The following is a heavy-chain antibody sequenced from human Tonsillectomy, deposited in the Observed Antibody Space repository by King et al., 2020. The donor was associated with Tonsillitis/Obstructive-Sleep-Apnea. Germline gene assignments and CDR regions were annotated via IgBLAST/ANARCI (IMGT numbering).Heavy chain of an antibody. V-gene: IGHV4-59*01. D-gene: IGHD1-26*01. J-gene: IGHJ4*02. CDR2: IYYSGST. CDR3: ASALSLSGSYRFDY. CDR1: GGSISSYY. Sequence: VQLQESGPGLVKPSETLSLTCTVSGGSISSYYWSWIRQPPGKGLEWIGYIYYSGSTNYNPSLKSRVTISVDTSKNQFSLKLSSVTAADTAVYYCASALSLSGSYRFDYWGQGTLGTVSS.